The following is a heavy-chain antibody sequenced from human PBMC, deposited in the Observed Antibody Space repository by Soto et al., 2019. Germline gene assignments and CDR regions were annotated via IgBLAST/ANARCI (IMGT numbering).Heavy chain of an antibody. D-gene: IGHD2-2*01. CDR3: ARRVVPAAIRGRGWFDP. V-gene: IGHV1-18*01. CDR2: ISAYNGNT. J-gene: IGHJ5*02. CDR1: GYTFTSYG. Sequence: QVQLVQSGAEVKKPGASVKVSCKASGYTFTSYGISWVRQAPGQGLEWMGWISAYNGNTNYAQKLQGRVTMTTDTTTSTAYMELRSLRSDDTAVYYCARRVVPAAIRGRGWFDPWGQGTLVTVSS.